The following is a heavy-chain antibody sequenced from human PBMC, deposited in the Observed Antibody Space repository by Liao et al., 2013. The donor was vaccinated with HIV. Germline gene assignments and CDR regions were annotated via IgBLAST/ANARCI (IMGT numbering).Heavy chain of an antibody. D-gene: IGHD3-9*01. CDR2: IHYSGNT. V-gene: IGHV4-39*07. CDR3: ARESLTYSDIYGYFDY. CDR1: GGSLSSRSYN. J-gene: IGHJ4*02. Sequence: QLQLQESGPGLVKPSETLSFTCTVSGGSLSSRSYNWAWIRQPPGTGLEWIGSIHYSGNTYYNPSLKSRVTLSVDTSKKQISLKLSSVTAADTALYYCARESLTYSDIYGYFDYWGQGTLLTVSS.